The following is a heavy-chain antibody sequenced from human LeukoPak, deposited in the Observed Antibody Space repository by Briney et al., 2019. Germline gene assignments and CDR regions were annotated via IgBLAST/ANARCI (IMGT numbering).Heavy chain of an antibody. CDR1: GGTFSSYA. Sequence: GSSVKVSCKASGGTFSSYAISWVRQAPGQGLEWMGGIIPIFGTANYAQKFQGRVTITTDESTSTAYMELSSLRAEDTAVYYCALGGRWSTLYYYYYMDVWGKGTTVTVSS. CDR3: ALGGRWSTLYYYYYMDV. V-gene: IGHV1-69*05. D-gene: IGHD3-16*01. CDR2: IIPIFGTA. J-gene: IGHJ6*03.